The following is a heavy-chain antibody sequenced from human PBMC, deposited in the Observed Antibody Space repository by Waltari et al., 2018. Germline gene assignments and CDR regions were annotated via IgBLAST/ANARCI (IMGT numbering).Heavy chain of an antibody. Sequence: QVQLQQWGAGLLKPSETLSLTCAVYGGSFSGYYWSWIRKPPGKGLEWIGEINHSGSTNYNPSLKSRVTISVDTSKNQFSLKLSSVTAADTAVYYCARSPRIAARRGSGWFDPWGQGTLVTVSS. J-gene: IGHJ5*02. CDR2: INHSGST. D-gene: IGHD6-6*01. V-gene: IGHV4-34*01. CDR1: GGSFSGYY. CDR3: ARSPRIAARRGSGWFDP.